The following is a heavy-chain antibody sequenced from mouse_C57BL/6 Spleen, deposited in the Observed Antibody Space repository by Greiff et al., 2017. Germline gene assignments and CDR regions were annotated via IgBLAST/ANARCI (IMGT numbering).Heavy chain of an antibody. Sequence: QVQLQQSGAELVRPGTSVKVSCKASGYAFTNYLIEWVKQRPGQGLEWIGVINPGSGGTNYNEKFKGKATLTADKSSSTAYMQLSSLTSEDSAVYFCARRGYYDYDEEAWFAYWCQGTLVTVSA. CDR2: INPGSGGT. CDR3: ARRGYYDYDEEAWFAY. CDR1: GYAFTNYL. V-gene: IGHV1-54*01. J-gene: IGHJ3*01. D-gene: IGHD2-4*01.